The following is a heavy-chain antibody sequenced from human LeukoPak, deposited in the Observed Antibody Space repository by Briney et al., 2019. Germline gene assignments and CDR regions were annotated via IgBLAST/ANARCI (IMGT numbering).Heavy chain of an antibody. Sequence: GASVKVSCKTSGYTFTGYYIHWVRQAPGQGLEWMGWINPNSGGTHYAQKFQGRVTMTRDTSISTAYMELSRLRSDDTAVYYCARPDYYGSGSPDYWGQGTLVTVSS. D-gene: IGHD3-10*01. V-gene: IGHV1-2*02. CDR1: GYTFTGYY. CDR3: ARPDYYGSGSPDY. J-gene: IGHJ4*02. CDR2: INPNSGGT.